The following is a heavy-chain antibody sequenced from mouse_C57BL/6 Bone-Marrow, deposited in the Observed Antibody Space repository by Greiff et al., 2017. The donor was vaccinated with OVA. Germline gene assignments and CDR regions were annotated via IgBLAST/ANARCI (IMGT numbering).Heavy chain of an antibody. Sequence: QVTLKVSGPGILQSSQTLSLTCSFSGFSLSTSGMGVSWIRQPSGKGLEWLAHIYWDDDKRYNPSLKSRLPISQGPSRNQVCLKITSVDTADTATYYCARRASYDYVALYAMDYWGQGTSVTVSS. D-gene: IGHD2-4*01. J-gene: IGHJ4*01. CDR1: GFSLSTSGMG. CDR2: IYWDDDK. V-gene: IGHV8-12*01. CDR3: ARRASYDYVALYAMDY.